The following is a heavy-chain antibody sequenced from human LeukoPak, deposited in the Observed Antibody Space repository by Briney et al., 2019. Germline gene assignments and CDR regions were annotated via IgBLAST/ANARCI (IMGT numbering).Heavy chain of an antibody. J-gene: IGHJ5*02. CDR2: INHSGST. V-gene: IGHV4-39*07. Sequence: SETLSLTCTVSGGSISSGSYYWSWIRQPPGKGLEWIGEINHSGSTNYNPSLKSRVTISVDTSKNQFSLKLSSVTAADTAVYYCARSGYSSGWYNINWFDPWGQGTLVTVSS. CDR1: GGSISSGSYY. D-gene: IGHD6-19*01. CDR3: ARSGYSSGWYNINWFDP.